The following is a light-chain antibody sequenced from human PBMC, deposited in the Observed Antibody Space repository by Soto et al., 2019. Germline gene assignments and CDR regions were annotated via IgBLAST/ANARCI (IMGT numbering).Light chain of an antibody. Sequence: QSALTQPPSVSGSPGQSITISCTGGSSDIGGYNYVSWFQQHPGKAPKLMIYEVTNRPSGVSNRFSGSKSGSTASLTISGLQAEDEADYYCSSYTSSNTLVFGTGTKLTVL. J-gene: IGLJ1*01. CDR2: EVT. V-gene: IGLV2-14*01. CDR1: SSDIGGYNY. CDR3: SSYTSSNTLV.